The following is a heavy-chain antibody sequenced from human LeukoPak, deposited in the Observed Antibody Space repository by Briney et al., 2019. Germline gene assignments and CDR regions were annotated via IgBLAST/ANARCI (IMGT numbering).Heavy chain of an antibody. J-gene: IGHJ4*02. CDR2: IYTSGST. CDR1: GGSFSGYY. CDR3: ARRRFGGTNYFDY. D-gene: IGHD3-10*01. Sequence: SETLSLTCAVYGGSFSGYYWSWIRQPAGKGLEWIGRIYTSGSTNYNPSLKSRVTISVDTSKNQFSLKLSSVTAADTAVYYCARRRFGGTNYFDYWGQGTLVTVSS. V-gene: IGHV4-59*10.